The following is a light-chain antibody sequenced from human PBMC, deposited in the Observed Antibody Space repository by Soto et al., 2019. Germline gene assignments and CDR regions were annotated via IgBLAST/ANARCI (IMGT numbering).Light chain of an antibody. V-gene: IGKV3-15*01. CDR1: QSVSSTY. Sequence: EIVLTQSPATLSLSPGESATLSCRASQSVSSTYFAWYRQKPGQAPRLLIYGASTRATGIPARFSGSGSGTEFTLTISSLQSEDFAVYYCQQYNNWPPTWTFGQGTKVDIK. CDR3: QQYNNWPPTWT. J-gene: IGKJ1*01. CDR2: GAS.